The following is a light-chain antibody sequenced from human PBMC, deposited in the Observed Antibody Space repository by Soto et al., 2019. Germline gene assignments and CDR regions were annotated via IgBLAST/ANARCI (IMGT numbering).Light chain of an antibody. CDR2: GAS. CDR1: QSVSSN. Sequence: VMTQSPATLSVSPGERATLSCRASQSVSSNLAWYQQKPDQAPRLLIYGASTRATGIPARFSGSGSGTDFTLTISSLQSEDFAVYYCQQYNNWPPGTFGQGTEVEIK. V-gene: IGKV3-15*01. J-gene: IGKJ1*01. CDR3: QQYNNWPPGT.